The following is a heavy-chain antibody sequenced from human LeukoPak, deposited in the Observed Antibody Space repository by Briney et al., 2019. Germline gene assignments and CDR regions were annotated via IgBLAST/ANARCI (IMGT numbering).Heavy chain of an antibody. CDR2: ISSSGSTI. V-gene: IGHV3-48*03. Sequence: GGPLRLSCAASGFTFSSHEMNWVRQAPGKGLEWVSYISSSGSTIYYADSVKGRFTISRDNAKNSLYLQMNSLRAEDTAVYYCAKISSGLLHRYWGQGTLVTVSS. CDR1: GFTFSSHE. J-gene: IGHJ4*02. CDR3: AKISSGLLHRY. D-gene: IGHD3-22*01.